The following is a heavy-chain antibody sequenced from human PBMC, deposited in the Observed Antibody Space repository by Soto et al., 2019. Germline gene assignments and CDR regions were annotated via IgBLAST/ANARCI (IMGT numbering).Heavy chain of an antibody. Sequence: SETLSLTWTVSGGSISSGDYYWIWIRQPPGKGLEWIGYIYYSGSTYYNPSLKSRVTISVDTSKNQFSLKLSSVTAADTAVYYCASRYCTNGVCYQPFGYWGQGTLVTVSS. D-gene: IGHD2-8*01. V-gene: IGHV4-30-4*01. CDR2: IYYSGST. CDR1: GGSISSGDYY. CDR3: ASRYCTNGVCYQPFGY. J-gene: IGHJ4*02.